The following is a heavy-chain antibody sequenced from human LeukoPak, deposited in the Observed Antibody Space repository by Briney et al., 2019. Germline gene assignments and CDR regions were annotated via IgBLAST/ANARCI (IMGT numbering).Heavy chain of an antibody. V-gene: IGHV3-74*01. Sequence: GGSLRLSCAASGFTFTNYWMHWVRQAPGKGLVWVSRISSGGSTTTYADSVKGRFTISRDNAKNTLYLQMNSLRAEDTAVYYCTRGQRFLDPYGMDVWGQGTTVTVSS. CDR1: GFTFTNYW. CDR2: ISSGGSTT. J-gene: IGHJ6*02. CDR3: TRGQRFLDPYGMDV. D-gene: IGHD3-3*01.